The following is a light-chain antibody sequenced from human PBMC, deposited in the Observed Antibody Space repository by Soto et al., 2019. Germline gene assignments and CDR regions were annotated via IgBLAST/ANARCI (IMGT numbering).Light chain of an antibody. CDR1: SSNIGNNY. V-gene: IGLV1-51*01. CDR3: GTWDSSLSAVI. CDR2: DNN. Sequence: QSVLTQPPSVSAAPRQKVTISCSGSSSNIGNNYVSWYQQFPGTAPKLLIYDNNKRPSEIPDRFSGSKSGTSATLGISGLQTGDEADYYCGTWDSSLSAVIFGGGTQLTVL. J-gene: IGLJ2*01.